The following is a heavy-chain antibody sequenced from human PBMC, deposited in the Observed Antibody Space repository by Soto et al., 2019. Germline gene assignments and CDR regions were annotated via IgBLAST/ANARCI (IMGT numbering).Heavy chain of an antibody. Sequence: QVQLVQSGAEVKKPGSSVKVSCKASGGTFSSYSISWVRQAPGQGLEWMGRIIPILGIANYAQKFQGRVTITAENSTSTACMELSSLRSEDTAVYYCARGLHYDSISLDDYWGQGTLVTVSS. CDR2: IIPILGIA. V-gene: IGHV1-69*02. CDR1: GGTFSSYS. J-gene: IGHJ4*02. CDR3: ARGLHYDSISLDDY. D-gene: IGHD3-22*01.